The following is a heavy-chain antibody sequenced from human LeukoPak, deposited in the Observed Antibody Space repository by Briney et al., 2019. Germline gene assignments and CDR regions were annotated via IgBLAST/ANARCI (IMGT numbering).Heavy chain of an antibody. V-gene: IGHV3-21*01. CDR3: ARDPTHYLRYDYFDY. CDR1: GFIFCNSA. CDR2: INNDGSYI. Sequence: PGGPLRLSCAASGFIFCNSAMNWVRQAPGRGLEWVSSINNDGSYIYYAGSVKGRFTISRDNAKNSLYLRLNSLRVEDTAVYYCARDPTHYLRYDYFDYWGQGTLVTVSS. D-gene: IGHD3-9*01. J-gene: IGHJ4*02.